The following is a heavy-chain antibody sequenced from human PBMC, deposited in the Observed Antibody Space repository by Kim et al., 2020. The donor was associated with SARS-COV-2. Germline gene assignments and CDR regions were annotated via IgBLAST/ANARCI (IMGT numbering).Heavy chain of an antibody. Sequence: GGSLRLSCAASGFTFSGYWMQWVRQAPGKGLVWVSRIKNDGSDITYADSVKGRFTILRDNAKNTLYLQMKSLRAEDTAVYYCTRESYNYGYGYWGQGTLVTVSS. CDR2: IKNDGSDI. CDR1: GFTFSGYW. J-gene: IGHJ4*02. V-gene: IGHV3-74*01. CDR3: TRESYNYGYGY. D-gene: IGHD5-18*01.